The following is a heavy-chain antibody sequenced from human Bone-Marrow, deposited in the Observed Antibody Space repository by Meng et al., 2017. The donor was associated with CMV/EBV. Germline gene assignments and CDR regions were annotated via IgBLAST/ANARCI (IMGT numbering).Heavy chain of an antibody. D-gene: IGHD4-11*01. CDR3: TTVSNYDLFGD. CDR2: IKSKTDGGTT. CDR1: GFTFSNAW. Sequence: GESLNISCAASGFTFSNAWMNWVRQAPGKGLEWVGRIKSKTDGGTTDYAAPVKGRFTISRDDSKNTLYLQFNSLKTEDTAVYYCTTVSNYDLFGDWGQGTPVTVSS. V-gene: IGHV3-15*01. J-gene: IGHJ4*02.